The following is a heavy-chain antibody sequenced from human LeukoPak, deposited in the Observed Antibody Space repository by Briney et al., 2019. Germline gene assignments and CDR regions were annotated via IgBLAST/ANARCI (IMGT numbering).Heavy chain of an antibody. V-gene: IGHV3-33*01. CDR3: TRGGTMDV. CDR1: GFPFSQHG. Sequence: GTSLRLSCAMSGFPFSQHGYHWVRQAPGKGLEWTAVIWVDGTRKYYADSVEGRFTISRDNAKKSLYLQMNSLRVEDTAVYFCTRGGTMDVWGNGTTVTGSS. J-gene: IGHJ6*03. CDR2: IWVDGTRK.